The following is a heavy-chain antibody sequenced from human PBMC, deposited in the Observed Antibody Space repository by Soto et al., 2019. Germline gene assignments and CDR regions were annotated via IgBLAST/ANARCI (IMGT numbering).Heavy chain of an antibody. Sequence: ASVKVSSTASGYTFTSYGIGWVRQAPGQGLEWMGWISAYNGNTNYAQKLQGRVTMTTDTSTSTAYMELRSLRSDDTAVYYCARDPSLSYDSSGYFFHAFDIWGQGTTVTVSS. J-gene: IGHJ3*02. D-gene: IGHD3-22*01. CDR2: ISAYNGNT. CDR1: GYTFTSYG. CDR3: ARDPSLSYDSSGYFFHAFDI. V-gene: IGHV1-18*01.